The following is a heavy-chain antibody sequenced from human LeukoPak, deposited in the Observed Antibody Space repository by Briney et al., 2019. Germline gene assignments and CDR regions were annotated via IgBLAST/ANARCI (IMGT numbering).Heavy chain of an antibody. CDR1: GFTVSSNY. J-gene: IGHJ4*02. D-gene: IGHD3-3*01. CDR2: IYSGGST. Sequence: GGSLRLSCAASGFTVSSNYMSWVRQAPGKGLEWVSVIYSGGSTYYADSVKGRFTISRDNSKNTLYLQMNSLRAEDTAVYYCARVEGTDFWSGPFDYWGQGTLVTVSS. CDR3: ARVEGTDFWSGPFDY. V-gene: IGHV3-53*01.